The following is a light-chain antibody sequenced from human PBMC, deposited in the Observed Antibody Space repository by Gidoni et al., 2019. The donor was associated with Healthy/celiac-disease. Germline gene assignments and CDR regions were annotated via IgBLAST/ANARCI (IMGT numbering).Light chain of an antibody. CDR1: QRIGSS. CDR2: DAS. J-gene: IGKJ1*01. V-gene: IGKV6-21*01. Sequence: DIVLTQSPYFQSATPKEKGTITCRASQRIGSSLHWYQQKPDQSPKLLIKDASQSFSGVPSRFSGSGSGTDFTLTINSLEAEDAATYYCHQSSSLPRTFGQGTKVEIK. CDR3: HQSSSLPRT.